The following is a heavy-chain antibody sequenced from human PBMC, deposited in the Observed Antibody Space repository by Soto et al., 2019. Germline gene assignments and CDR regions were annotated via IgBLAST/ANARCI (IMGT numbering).Heavy chain of an antibody. CDR3: ARQMGVLMVYATQGMDV. CDR1: GYSFTSYW. CDR2: IDPSDSYT. J-gene: IGHJ6*02. Sequence: PGESLKISCKGSGYSFTSYWISWVRQMPGKGLEWMGRIDPSDSYTNYSPSFQGHVTISADKSISTAYLQWSSLKASDTAMYYCARQMGVLMVYATQGMDVWGQGTTVTVSS. D-gene: IGHD2-8*01. V-gene: IGHV5-10-1*01.